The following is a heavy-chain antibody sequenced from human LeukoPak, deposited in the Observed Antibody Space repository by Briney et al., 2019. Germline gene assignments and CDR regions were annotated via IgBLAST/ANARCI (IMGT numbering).Heavy chain of an antibody. CDR3: ASRGDWPYAFDI. CDR2: IIPILGIA. D-gene: IGHD3/OR15-3a*01. CDR1: GGTFSSYA. Sequence: GASVKVSCKASGGTFSSYAISWVRQAPGQGLEWMGRIIPILGIANYAQKFQGRVTITADKSTSTAYMELSSLRSEDTAVYYCASRGDWPYAFDIWGQGTLVTVSS. V-gene: IGHV1-69*04. J-gene: IGHJ3*02.